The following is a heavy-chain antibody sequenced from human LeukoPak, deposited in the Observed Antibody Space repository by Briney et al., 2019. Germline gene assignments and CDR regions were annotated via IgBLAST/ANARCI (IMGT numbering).Heavy chain of an antibody. CDR2: ISAYNGNT. D-gene: IGHD5-12*01. J-gene: IGHJ4*02. V-gene: IGHV1-18*04. CDR1: GYTFTSYG. CDR3: ARGRGYSGYSYYFDC. Sequence: ASVKVSCKASGYTFTSYGISWVRQAPGQGLEWMGWISAYNGNTNCAQKLQGRVTMTTDTSTSTAYMELRSLRSDDTAVYYCARGRGYSGYSYYFDCWGQGTLVTVSS.